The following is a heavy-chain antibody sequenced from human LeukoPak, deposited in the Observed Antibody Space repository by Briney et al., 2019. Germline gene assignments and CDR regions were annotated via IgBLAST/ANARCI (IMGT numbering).Heavy chain of an antibody. CDR1: GFTFSSYS. Sequence: GGSLRLSRAASGFTFSSYSMNWVRQAPGKGLEWVSYISSGTVYYADSVKGRFTISRDNAKNSLYLQMNSLRDEDTAVYYCAREDGSGSYLIYWGQGTLVTVSS. D-gene: IGHD3-10*01. J-gene: IGHJ4*02. CDR3: AREDGSGSYLIY. V-gene: IGHV3-48*02. CDR2: ISSGTV.